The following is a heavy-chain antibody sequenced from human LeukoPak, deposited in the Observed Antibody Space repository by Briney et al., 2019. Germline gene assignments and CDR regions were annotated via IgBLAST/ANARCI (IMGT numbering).Heavy chain of an antibody. CDR1: GXTLSTYW. J-gene: IGHJ4*02. CDR2: VKQDGSEK. D-gene: IGHD3-16*01. CDR3: ARPRGLDY. Sequence: GGSLRLSCAASGXTLSTYWMTWVRQAPGKGLEWVANVKQDGSEKYYVGSVKGRFTISRDNATNSLFLQMNSLRDEDTAVYYCARPRGLDYWGQGTLVTVSS. V-gene: IGHV3-7*04.